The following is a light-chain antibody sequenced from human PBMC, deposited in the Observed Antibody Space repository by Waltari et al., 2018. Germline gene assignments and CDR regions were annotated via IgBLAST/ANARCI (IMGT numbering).Light chain of an antibody. V-gene: IGKV2-28*01. CDR3: QQYHSTPRRT. CDR2: LGS. Sequence: DIVMTQSPLSLSVTPGEPASISCRSSQSLLHSNVYNYLDWYLQKPGQSPQLLIYLGSNRASGVPDRFSASGSGTDFTLTIDGLQAEDAAVYFCQQYHSTPRRTFGGGTKVEIK. CDR1: QSLLHSNVYNY. J-gene: IGKJ4*01.